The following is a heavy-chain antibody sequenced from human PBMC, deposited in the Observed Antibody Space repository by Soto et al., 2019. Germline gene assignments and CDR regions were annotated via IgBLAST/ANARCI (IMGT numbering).Heavy chain of an antibody. Sequence: ASVKVSCKASGYTFTGYYMHWVRQAPGQGLEWMGWINPNSGGTNYAQKFQGWVTMTRDTSISTAYMELSRLRAEDTAGYYCAKDDPVGAATYYFDYWGQGTLVTVSS. CDR2: INPNSGGT. D-gene: IGHD1-26*01. CDR1: GYTFTGYY. CDR3: AKDDPVGAATYYFDY. J-gene: IGHJ4*02. V-gene: IGHV1-2*04.